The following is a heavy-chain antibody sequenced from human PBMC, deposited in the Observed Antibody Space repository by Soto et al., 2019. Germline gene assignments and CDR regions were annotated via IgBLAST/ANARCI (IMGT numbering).Heavy chain of an antibody. CDR2: IYDTGST. D-gene: IGHD6-19*01. CDR3: AREQWLVRGVFDY. V-gene: IGHV4-59*01. J-gene: IGHJ4*02. Sequence: QVQLQESGPGLVKPSETLSLTCSVSGGSISGYYWSWIRQPPGKGLEWIGYIYDTGSTKDNPSLKSRVTISIDTSKNQFSLRLSSVTAADTAVYYCAREQWLVRGVFDYWGQGTLDTVSS. CDR1: GGSISGYY.